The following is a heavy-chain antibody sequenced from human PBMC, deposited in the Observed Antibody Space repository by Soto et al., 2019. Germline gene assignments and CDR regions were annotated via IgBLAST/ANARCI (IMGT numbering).Heavy chain of an antibody. Sequence: ASVKVSCKASGYTFTGYYMHWVRQAPGQGLEWMGWINPNSGATNYALKFQGRVTMTRDTSISAAYMELNSLTSDDTAVYYCARSRLTDYSIDYWGQGTLVTVSS. CDR2: INPNSGAT. CDR1: GYTFTGYY. J-gene: IGHJ4*02. CDR3: ARSRLTDYSIDY. D-gene: IGHD4-4*01. V-gene: IGHV1-2*02.